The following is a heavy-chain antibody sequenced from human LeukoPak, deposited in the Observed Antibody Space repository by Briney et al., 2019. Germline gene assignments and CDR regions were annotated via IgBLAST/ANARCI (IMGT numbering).Heavy chain of an antibody. CDR2: INPNSGGT. V-gene: IGHV1-2*02. CDR3: ARGPLIVATIFAGLVFDY. CDR1: GYTFTGYY. D-gene: IGHD5-12*01. J-gene: IGHJ4*02. Sequence: ASVKVSCKASGYTFTGYYMHWVRQAPGQGLEWMGWINPNSGGTNYAQKSQGRVTMTRDTSISTAYMELSRLRSDDTAVYYCARGPLIVATIFAGLVFDYWGQGTLVTVSS.